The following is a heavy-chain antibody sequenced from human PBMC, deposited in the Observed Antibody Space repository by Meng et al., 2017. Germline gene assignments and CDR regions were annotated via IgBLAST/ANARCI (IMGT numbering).Heavy chain of an antibody. Sequence: QWHLVGLGRAWVHLRRSLSIPGAASGFTSSIYAMHWVRQAPGKGLEWVAVISYDGSNKYYAASVKGRFTISRDNSQNSLYLQMNSLRAEDPAVYYCARGYGDYGKIDYWGQGTLVTVSS. D-gene: IGHD4-17*01. CDR2: ISYDGSNK. V-gene: IGHV3-30*04. CDR1: GFTSSIYA. CDR3: ARGYGDYGKIDY. J-gene: IGHJ4*02.